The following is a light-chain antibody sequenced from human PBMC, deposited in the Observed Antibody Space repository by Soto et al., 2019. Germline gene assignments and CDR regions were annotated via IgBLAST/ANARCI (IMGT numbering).Light chain of an antibody. J-gene: IGLJ2*01. V-gene: IGLV4-69*01. Sequence: QSVLTQSPSASASLGASVKLTCTLSSEHSSYAIAWHQQQPEKGPRYLMKLNSDGSHTKGGGIPDRFSGSSSGAERYLTISSLQSEDEADYYCQTWGSAYVLFGGGTKLTVL. CDR3: QTWGSAYVL. CDR2: LNSDGSH. CDR1: SEHSSYA.